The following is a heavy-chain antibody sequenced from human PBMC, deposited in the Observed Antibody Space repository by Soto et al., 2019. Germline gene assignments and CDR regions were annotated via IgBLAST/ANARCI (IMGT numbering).Heavy chain of an antibody. D-gene: IGHD1-1*01. CDR1: GGSVSSGSYY. V-gene: IGHV4-61*01. CDR3: VRDGTKTLRDWFDP. J-gene: IGHJ5*02. CDR2: VYYTGRT. Sequence: SETLSLTCTVSGGSVSSGSYYWSWIRQPPGKGLEWIGYVYYTGRTNYNPSLKSRVMMSVDTSKKQFSLKLRSVTAADTAVYYCVRDGTKTLRDWFDPWGQGISVTVSS.